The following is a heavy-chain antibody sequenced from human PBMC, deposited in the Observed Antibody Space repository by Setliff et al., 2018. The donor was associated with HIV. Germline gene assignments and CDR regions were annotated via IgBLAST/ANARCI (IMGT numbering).Heavy chain of an antibody. J-gene: IGHJ4*02. Sequence: PSETLSLTCNVSGGSISSGSYYWNWIRQPAGKGLEWIGYIYYSGSTYYSPSLKSRVTISEDTSKNQFSLKMRSVTAADTAVYYCATSPAGEILGSRPFYFDYWGQGTLVTVSS. CDR3: ATSPAGEILGSRPFYFDY. D-gene: IGHD3-10*01. CDR1: GGSISSGSYY. CDR2: IYYSGST. V-gene: IGHV4-31*03.